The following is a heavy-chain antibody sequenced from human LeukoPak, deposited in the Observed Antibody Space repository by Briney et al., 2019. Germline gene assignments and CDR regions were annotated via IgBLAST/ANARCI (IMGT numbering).Heavy chain of an antibody. D-gene: IGHD3-22*01. J-gene: IGHJ4*02. V-gene: IGHV3-74*01. Sequence: GGSLRLSCAASGFTFSSYWMHWVRQAPGKGLVWVSRINSDGSSTSYADSVKGRFTISRDNAKNTLYLQMNSLRAEDTAVYYCARLYYYDSSGYYRMGYYFDYWGQGTLVTVSS. CDR1: GFTFSSYW. CDR3: ARLYYYDSSGYYRMGYYFDY. CDR2: INSDGSST.